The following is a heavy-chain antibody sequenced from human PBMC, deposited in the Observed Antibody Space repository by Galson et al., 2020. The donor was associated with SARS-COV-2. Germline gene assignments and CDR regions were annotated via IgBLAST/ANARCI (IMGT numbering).Heavy chain of an antibody. V-gene: IGHV4-4*02. Sequence: ASETLSLTCAVSGGSISSSNWWCWVRQPPGKGLEWIGEIYHSGSTNYNPSLKSRVTISVDKSKNQYSLKLSSVTAAATAVYYCARENTGYSDYDYYYYGMDVWGQGTTVTVSS. CDR1: GGSISSSNW. CDR2: IYHSGST. J-gene: IGHJ6*02. CDR3: ARENTGYSDYDYYYYGMDV. D-gene: IGHD5-12*01.